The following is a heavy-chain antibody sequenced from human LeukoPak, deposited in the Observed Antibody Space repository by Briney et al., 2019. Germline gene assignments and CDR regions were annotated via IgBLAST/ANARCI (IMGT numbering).Heavy chain of an antibody. Sequence: GGSLRLSCAASGFTFSSYSMNWVRQAPGKGLEWVSSISSSSSYIYYADSVKGRFTISRDNAKNSLYLQMNSLRAEDTAVYYCAREYNPYGDYGNELDYWGQGTLVTVSS. CDR2: ISSSSSYI. V-gene: IGHV3-21*01. CDR3: AREYNPYGDYGNELDY. D-gene: IGHD4-17*01. J-gene: IGHJ4*02. CDR1: GFTFSSYS.